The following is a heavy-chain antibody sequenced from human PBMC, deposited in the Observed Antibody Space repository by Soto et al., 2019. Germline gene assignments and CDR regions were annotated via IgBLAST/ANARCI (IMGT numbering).Heavy chain of an antibody. CDR1: GYTFTSYG. CDR2: ISAYNGNT. J-gene: IGHJ6*02. V-gene: IGHV1-18*01. D-gene: IGHD2-2*02. Sequence: ASVKVSCKASGYTFTSYGISWVRQAPGQGLEWMGWISAYNGNTNYAQKLQGRVTMTTDTSTSTAYMELRSLRSDDTAVYYCARLVVPAAISFYYYGMGVWGQGTTVTVSS. CDR3: ARLVVPAAISFYYYGMGV.